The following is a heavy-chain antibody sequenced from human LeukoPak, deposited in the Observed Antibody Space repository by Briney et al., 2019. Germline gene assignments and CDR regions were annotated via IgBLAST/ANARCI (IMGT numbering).Heavy chain of an antibody. CDR3: TTDGDYGAMDV. Sequence: KPGGTLRLSCAASGFTFSNAWMSWVRQAPGKGLEWVGRITRGTGHGITDYAAPVKGRFTISRDDSKNPLYLQMNSLKTEDTAVYYCTTDGDYGAMDVWGQGTTVTVSS. CDR2: ITRGTGHGIT. V-gene: IGHV3-15*01. J-gene: IGHJ6*02. CDR1: GFTFSNAW. D-gene: IGHD4-17*01.